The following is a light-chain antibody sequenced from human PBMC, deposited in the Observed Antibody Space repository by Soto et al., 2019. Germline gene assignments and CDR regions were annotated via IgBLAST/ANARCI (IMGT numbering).Light chain of an antibody. CDR3: QQRSGWPLT. J-gene: IGKJ4*01. V-gene: IGKV3-11*01. CDR2: DAS. Sequence: DIVLTQSPGTLSLSPGERATLSCRASQSVRSNFLAWYQQKPGQAPRLLIYDASNRATGIPARFSGSGSGTDFTLTISSLEPEDFAFYYCQQRSGWPLTFGGGTKVDIK. CDR1: QSVRSNF.